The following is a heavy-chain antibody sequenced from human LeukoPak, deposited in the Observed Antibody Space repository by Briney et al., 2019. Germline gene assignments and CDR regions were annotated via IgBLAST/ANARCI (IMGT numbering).Heavy chain of an antibody. CDR3: ARVEYYDSSAYYYYYYYMDV. J-gene: IGHJ6*03. D-gene: IGHD3-22*01. CDR1: GGTFTSYG. Sequence: ASVKVSCKASGGTFTSYGISWVRQAPGQGLEWMGWISSYSGNTNYAQKLQGRVTMTTDTSTSTAYMELRSLRSDDTAVYYCARVEYYDSSAYYYYYYYMDVWGKGTTVTVSS. CDR2: ISSYSGNT. V-gene: IGHV1-18*01.